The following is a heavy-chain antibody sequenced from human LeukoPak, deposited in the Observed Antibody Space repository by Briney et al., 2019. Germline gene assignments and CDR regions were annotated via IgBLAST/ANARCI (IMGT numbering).Heavy chain of an antibody. D-gene: IGHD2-2*01. J-gene: IGHJ4*02. V-gene: IGHV3-30*04. CDR1: GFTFSSYA. CDR2: ISYDGSNK. Sequence: GGSLRLSCAASGFTFSSYAMHWVRQAPGKGLEWVAVISYDGSNKYYADSVKGRFTISRDNSKKTLYLQMNSLRAEDTAVYYCARDEARYCSSTSCYGLFYWGQGTLVTVSS. CDR3: ARDEARYCSSTSCYGLFY.